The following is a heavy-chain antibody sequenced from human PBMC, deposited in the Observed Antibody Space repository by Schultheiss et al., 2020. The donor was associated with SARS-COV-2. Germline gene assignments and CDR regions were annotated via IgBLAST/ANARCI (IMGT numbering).Heavy chain of an antibody. CDR3: AVVNDYSNYLVAFDI. D-gene: IGHD4-11*01. Sequence: SETLSLTCAVSGYSISSGYYWGWIRQPPGKGLEWIGSIYHSGSTYYNPSLKSRVTISVDTSKNQFSLKLSSVTAADTAVYYCAVVNDYSNYLVAFDIWGQGTRGTGSS. CDR2: IYHSGST. J-gene: IGHJ3*02. V-gene: IGHV4-38-2*01. CDR1: GYSISSGYY.